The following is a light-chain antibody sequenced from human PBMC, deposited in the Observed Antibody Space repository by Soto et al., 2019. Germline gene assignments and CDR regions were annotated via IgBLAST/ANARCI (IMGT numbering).Light chain of an antibody. CDR2: GAS. Sequence: DIDLTQSPATLSLSPGERVTLSCRASQTVHSSFVAWYQQKPGQAPRLLICGASTRATGVPDRFSGSGSGTDFTLTISSLEPEDFAVYFCQHYGRSSWTFGQGTKVEIK. J-gene: IGKJ1*01. CDR3: QHYGRSSWT. V-gene: IGKV3-20*01. CDR1: QTVHSSF.